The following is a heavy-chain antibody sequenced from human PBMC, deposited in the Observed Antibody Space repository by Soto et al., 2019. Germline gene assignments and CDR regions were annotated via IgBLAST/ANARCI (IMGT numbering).Heavy chain of an antibody. V-gene: IGHV4-59*08. J-gene: IGHJ6*03. CDR3: ARQTVYDFWSGYYGYYYYMDV. CDR1: GGSISSYY. CDR2: IYYSGST. D-gene: IGHD3-3*01. Sequence: ETLSLTCTVSGGSISSYYWSWIRQPPGKGLEWIGYIYYSGSTNYNPSLKSRVTISVDTSKNQFSLRLSSVTAADTAVYYCARQTVYDFWSGYYGYYYYMDVWGKGTTVTVSS.